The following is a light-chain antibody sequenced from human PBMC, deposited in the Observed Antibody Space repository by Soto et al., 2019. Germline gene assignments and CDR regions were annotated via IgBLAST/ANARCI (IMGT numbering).Light chain of an antibody. CDR1: QSVSSN. CDR3: QEYNYLPT. V-gene: IGKV3D-15*01. CDR2: GAS. Sequence: EIVMTQSPAALSVSPGERATLSCRASQSVSSNLAWYQQKPGQAPRLLIYGASTRATGIPARFSCSGSGTEFTLTISSLQSADFAVYFCQEYNYLPTFGQGTKVEI. J-gene: IGKJ1*01.